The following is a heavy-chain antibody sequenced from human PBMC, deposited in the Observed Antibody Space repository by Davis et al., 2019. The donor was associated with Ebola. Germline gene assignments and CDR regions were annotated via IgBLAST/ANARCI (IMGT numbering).Heavy chain of an antibody. CDR2: INPHNGNT. D-gene: IGHD1-1*01. J-gene: IGHJ4*02. V-gene: IGHV1-18*04. Sequence: ASVKFSCKASGYTFTSYGITWVRQAPGQGLEWMGWINPHNGNTNYAQNVQGRVIMTTDTATTTAYMEVGSLRSDDTAVYYCARAQFPTTSDHWGQGTLVTVSS. CDR3: ARAQFPTTSDH. CDR1: GYTFTSYG.